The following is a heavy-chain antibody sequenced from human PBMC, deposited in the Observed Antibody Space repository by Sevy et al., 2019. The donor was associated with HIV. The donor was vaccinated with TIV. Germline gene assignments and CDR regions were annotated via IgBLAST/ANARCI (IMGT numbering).Heavy chain of an antibody. Sequence: SETLSLTCTVSGGSISSSSYYWGWIRQPPGKGLEWIGNIYYSGSSYCNPSLNSRVTISVVTSKNQFSLKLTSVTAADTAVYYCAGFEYGDYTNLFDPWGQGTLVTVSS. J-gene: IGHJ5*02. V-gene: IGHV4-39*01. CDR3: AGFEYGDYTNLFDP. D-gene: IGHD4-17*01. CDR2: IYYSGSS. CDR1: GGSISSSSYY.